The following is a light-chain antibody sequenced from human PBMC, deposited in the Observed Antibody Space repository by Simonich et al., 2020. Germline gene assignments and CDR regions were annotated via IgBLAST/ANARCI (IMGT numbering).Light chain of an antibody. CDR3: YSTDSSGNHRV. J-gene: IGLJ2*01. CDR1: VLPKKY. V-gene: IGLV3-10*01. CDR2: EDS. Sequence: SYELTQPPSVSVSPGQTARITCSGDVLPKKYAYWYQQKSGQAPVLVIYEDSKRPSGSPEGFSGSSSGTMATLTISGAQVEDEADYYCYSTDSSGNHRVFGGGTKLTVL.